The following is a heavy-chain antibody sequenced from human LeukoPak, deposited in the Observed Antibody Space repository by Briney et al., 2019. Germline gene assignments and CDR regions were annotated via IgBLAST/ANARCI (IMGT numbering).Heavy chain of an antibody. CDR2: IYYSGST. CDR1: GGSISSYY. V-gene: IGHV4-59*01. Sequence: PSETLSLTCTVSGGSISSYYWGWIRQPPGKGLEWIGYIYYSGSTNYNPSLKSRVTISVDTSKNQFSLKLSSVTAADTAVYYCARVGGYSYGYFDYWGQGTLVTVSS. J-gene: IGHJ4*02. CDR3: ARVGGYSYGYFDY. D-gene: IGHD5-18*01.